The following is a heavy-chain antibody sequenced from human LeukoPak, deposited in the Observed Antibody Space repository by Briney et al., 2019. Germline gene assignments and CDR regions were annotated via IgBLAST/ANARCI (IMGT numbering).Heavy chain of an antibody. D-gene: IGHD2-2*02. CDR1: GGTFSSYA. CDR3: AVLLGECSSTRCDTDCTTEDYSMDV. Sequence: SVKVSCKASGGTFSSYAISWVRQAPGQGLEWMGGIIPIFGTANYAQKFQGRVTITTDESTSTAYMELSSLRSEDTAVYYCAVLLGECSSTRCDTDCTTEDYSMDVWGKGTTVNVSS. J-gene: IGHJ6*03. V-gene: IGHV1-69*05. CDR2: IIPIFGTA.